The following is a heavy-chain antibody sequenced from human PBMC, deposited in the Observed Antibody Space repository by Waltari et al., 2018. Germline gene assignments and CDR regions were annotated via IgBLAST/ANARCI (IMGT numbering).Heavy chain of an antibody. V-gene: IGHV3-48*01. D-gene: IGHD5-12*01. Sequence: EVQLVESGGGMVQPGESLRLSCAASGFTFSTYNRNWVRQVPGKGLEWVSYISSSTTTYYADYVKGRFTISRDNAKNSLYLQMNSLRAEDTALYYCARGRDGYIQDVFDIWGQGTMVSVSS. CDR1: GFTFSTYN. CDR2: ISSSTTT. CDR3: ARGRDGYIQDVFDI. J-gene: IGHJ3*02.